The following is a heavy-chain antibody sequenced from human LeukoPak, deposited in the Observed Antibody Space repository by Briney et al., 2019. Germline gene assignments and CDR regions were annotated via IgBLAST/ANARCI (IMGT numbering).Heavy chain of an antibody. Sequence: GGSLRLSCAASGFSFSSFGMQWVRQAPGKGLEWVAFIRYDGSNKYYADSVKGRFTISRDNSKNTLYLQMNSLRAEDTAVYYCAKDMKWLYYFDYWGQGTLVTVSS. CDR3: AKDMKWLYYFDY. CDR2: IRYDGSNK. J-gene: IGHJ4*02. V-gene: IGHV3-30*02. CDR1: GFSFSSFG. D-gene: IGHD6-19*01.